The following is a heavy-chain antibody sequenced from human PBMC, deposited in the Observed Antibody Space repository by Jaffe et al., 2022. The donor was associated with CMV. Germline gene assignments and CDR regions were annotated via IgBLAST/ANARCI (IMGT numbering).Heavy chain of an antibody. V-gene: IGHV3-21*01. CDR2: ISSSSSYI. CDR3: ARDRTKLELRSPIDY. CDR1: GFTFSSYS. J-gene: IGHJ4*02. D-gene: IGHD1-7*01. Sequence: EVQLVESGGGLVKPGGSLRLSCAASGFTFSSYSMNWVRQAPGKGLEWVSSISSSSSYIYYADSVKGRFTISRDNAKNSLYLQMNSLRAEDTAVYYCARDRTKLELRSPIDYWGQGTLVTVSS.